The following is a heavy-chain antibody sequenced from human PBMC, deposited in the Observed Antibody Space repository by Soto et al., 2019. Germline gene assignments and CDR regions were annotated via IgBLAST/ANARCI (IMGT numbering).Heavy chain of an antibody. CDR2: ISGSGGST. CDR1: GFTFSSYA. CDR3: AKEFRLSSSWYPYYFDY. V-gene: IGHV3-23*01. Sequence: PGGSLRLSCAASGFTFSSYAMSWVRQAPGKGLEWVSAISGSGGSTYYADSVKGRFTISRDNSKNTLYLQMNSLRAEDTAVYYCAKEFRLSSSWYPYYFDYWGQGTLVTVSS. J-gene: IGHJ4*02. D-gene: IGHD6-13*01.